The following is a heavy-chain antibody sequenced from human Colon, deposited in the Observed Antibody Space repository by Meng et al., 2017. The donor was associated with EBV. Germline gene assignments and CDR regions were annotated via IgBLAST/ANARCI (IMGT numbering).Heavy chain of an antibody. Sequence: QLQLQRYGQVLLKPSQTLSLTCAISGDRVSSAGAAWNWIRQSPSRGLEWLGRTYYRSKWHNDYAVSVKGRIASSPDTSKNQFFLQLNSVTPEDTAVYYCARDYGTSRPFEYWGQGILVTVSS. CDR3: ARDYGTSRPFEY. D-gene: IGHD1/OR15-1a*01. CDR1: GDRVSSAGAA. J-gene: IGHJ4*02. CDR2: TYYRSKWHN. V-gene: IGHV6-1*01.